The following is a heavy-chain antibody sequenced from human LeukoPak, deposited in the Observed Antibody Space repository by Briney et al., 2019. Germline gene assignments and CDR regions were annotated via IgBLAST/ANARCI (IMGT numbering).Heavy chain of an antibody. D-gene: IGHD6-13*01. CDR2: IYYSGST. V-gene: IGHV4-59*08. J-gene: IGHJ4*02. CDR1: GGSISSYY. CDR3: ARHTRGVIAAAGT. Sequence: SETLSLTCTVSGGSISSYYWSWIRQPPGKGLEWIGYIYYSGSTNYNPSLKSRVTISVDTSKNQFSLKLSSVTAADTAVYYCARHTRGVIAAAGTWGQGTLVTVSS.